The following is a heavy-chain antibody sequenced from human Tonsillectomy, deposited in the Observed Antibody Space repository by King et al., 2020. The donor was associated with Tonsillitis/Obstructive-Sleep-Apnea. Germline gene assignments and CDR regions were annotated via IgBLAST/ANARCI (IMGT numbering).Heavy chain of an antibody. Sequence: FQLVQSGAEVQKPGASVKVSCKASGYTFTSDTMHWVRQAPGQRLEWMGWINAGNGNTKYLQKSPGRVTITSDTSASTAYMELSSLRSEDTAVYYCARDYYGSADYWGQGTLVTVSS. D-gene: IGHD3-10*01. J-gene: IGHJ4*02. V-gene: IGHV1-3*01. CDR1: GYTFTSDT. CDR3: ARDYYGSADY. CDR2: INAGNGNT.